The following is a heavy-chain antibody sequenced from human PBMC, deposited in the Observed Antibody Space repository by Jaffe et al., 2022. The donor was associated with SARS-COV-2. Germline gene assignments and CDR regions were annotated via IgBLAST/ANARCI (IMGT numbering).Heavy chain of an antibody. V-gene: IGHV4-39*01. D-gene: IGHD3-3*01. CDR1: GGSISSSSYY. CDR3: AREAYDFSPFDY. J-gene: IGHJ4*02. Sequence: QLQLQESGPGLVKPSETLSLTCTVSGGSISSSSYYWGWIRQPPGKGLEWIGSIYYSGSTYYNPSLKSRVTISVDTSKNQFSLKLSSVTAADTAVYYCAREAYDFSPFDYWGQGTLVTVSS. CDR2: IYYSGST.